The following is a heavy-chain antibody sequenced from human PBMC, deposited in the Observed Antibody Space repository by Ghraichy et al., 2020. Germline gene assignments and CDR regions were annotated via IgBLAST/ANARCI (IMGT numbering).Heavy chain of an antibody. D-gene: IGHD3-22*01. CDR1: GGSVSSGLYY. V-gene: IGHV4-31*03. J-gene: IGHJ3*02. Sequence: SETLSLTCTVSGGSVSSGLYYWSWIRQHPGKGLEWIGYINYRGNTYYNPSLKSRVTISIDTSKNQFSLKLSSVTAADTAVYYCERDLGYYITFTEDDPGRAFDIWGQGTMVTVSS. CDR3: ERDLGYYITFTEDDPGRAFDI. CDR2: INYRGNT.